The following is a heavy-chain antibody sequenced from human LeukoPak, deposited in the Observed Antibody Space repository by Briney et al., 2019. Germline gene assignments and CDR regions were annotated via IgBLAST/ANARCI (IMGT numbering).Heavy chain of an antibody. V-gene: IGHV3-74*01. CDR3: VRGQIGVSVIVH. J-gene: IGHJ5*02. D-gene: IGHD3-22*01. CDR2: IKGDGSET. CDR1: GFTFSDYW. Sequence: GGSLRLSCAASGFTFSDYWMHWVRQVPGKGLVWVSRIKGDGSETNYADSVKGRFTISRDNAKNTLFLQMNSLRVEDTAVYYCVRGQIGVSVIVHWGQGTPVTVSS.